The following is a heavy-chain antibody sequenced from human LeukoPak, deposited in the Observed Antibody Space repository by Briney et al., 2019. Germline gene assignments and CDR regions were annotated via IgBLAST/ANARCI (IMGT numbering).Heavy chain of an antibody. CDR2: IYHSGST. CDR1: GGSIGSSNW. V-gene: IGHV4-4*02. J-gene: IGHJ4*02. Sequence: SETLSLTCAVSGGSIGSSNWWSWVRQPPGKGLEWIGEIYHSGSTNYNPSLKSRVTISVDKPKNQFSLKLSSVTAADTAVYYCARSYCGGDCYYYYFDYWGQGTLVTVSS. D-gene: IGHD2-21*02. CDR3: ARSYCGGDCYYYYFDY.